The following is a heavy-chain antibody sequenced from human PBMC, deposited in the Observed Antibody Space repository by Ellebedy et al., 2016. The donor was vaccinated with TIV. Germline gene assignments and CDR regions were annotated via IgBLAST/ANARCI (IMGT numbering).Heavy chain of an antibody. CDR3: ARVYGDYCMDV. Sequence: GESLKISCAASGFTFSSYSMNWVRQAPGKGLEWVSSISSSSGYRYYADSVKGRFTISRDNAKNSLYLQMNSLRAEDTAVYYCARVYGDYCMDVWGQGTTVTVSS. J-gene: IGHJ6*02. CDR2: ISSSSGYR. D-gene: IGHD4/OR15-4a*01. V-gene: IGHV3-21*01. CDR1: GFTFSSYS.